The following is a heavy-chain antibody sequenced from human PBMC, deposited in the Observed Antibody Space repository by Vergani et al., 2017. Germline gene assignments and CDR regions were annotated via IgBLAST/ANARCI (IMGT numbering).Heavy chain of an antibody. V-gene: IGHV5-51*03. D-gene: IGHD3-22*01. J-gene: IGHJ3*02. CDR1: GYSFTSYW. CDR3: ATYHVPYSGYRTPYDDDAFDI. Sequence: EVQLVQSGAEVKKPGESLKISCKGSGYSFTSYWIGWVRQMPGKGLEWMGIIYPGDSDTRYSPSFQGQVTISADKSISTAYLQWSSLKASDTAMYYCATYHVPYSGYRTPYDDDAFDIWGQGTAVTVSS. CDR2: IYPGDSDT.